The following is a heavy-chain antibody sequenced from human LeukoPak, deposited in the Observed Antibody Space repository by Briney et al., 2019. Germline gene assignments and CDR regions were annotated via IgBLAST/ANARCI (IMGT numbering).Heavy chain of an antibody. CDR1: GFTFSSYA. J-gene: IGHJ3*02. V-gene: IGHV3-23*01. Sequence: PGGSLRLSCAASGFTFSSYAMSWVRQAPGKGLEWVSAISGSGGSTYYADSVKGRFTISRDNSKNTLYLQMNSLRAEDTAVYYCAKERSRSGYYYVGGADDAFDIWGQGTMVTVSS. CDR3: AKERSRSGYYYVGGADDAFDI. CDR2: ISGSGGST. D-gene: IGHD3-22*01.